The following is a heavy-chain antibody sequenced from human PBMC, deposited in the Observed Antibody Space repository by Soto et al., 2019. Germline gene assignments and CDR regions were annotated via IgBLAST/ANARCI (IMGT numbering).Heavy chain of an antibody. Sequence: ESVGGVVQPGRSLRLSCAASGFTFSSYAMHWVRQAPGKGLEWVAVISYDGSNKYYADSVKGRFTISRDNSKNTLYLQMNSLRAEDTAVYYCARESPYWYFDLWGRGTLVTVSS. J-gene: IGHJ2*01. CDR3: ARESPYWYFDL. V-gene: IGHV3-30-3*01. CDR2: ISYDGSNK. CDR1: GFTFSSYA.